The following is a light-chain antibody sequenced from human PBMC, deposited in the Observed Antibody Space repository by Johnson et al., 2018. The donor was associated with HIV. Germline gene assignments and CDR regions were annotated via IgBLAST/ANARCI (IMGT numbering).Light chain of an antibody. CDR3: ETGDSSLSGV. Sequence: QSVLTQPPSVSAAPGQKVTISCSGSSSNIGNNYVSWYQQLPGTAPKLLIYDTNKRPSGIPDRFSGSTSGTSATLGITGLQTGDEADYYCETGDSSLSGVVGTGTKVTL. J-gene: IGLJ1*01. CDR2: DTN. CDR1: SSNIGNNY. V-gene: IGLV1-51*01.